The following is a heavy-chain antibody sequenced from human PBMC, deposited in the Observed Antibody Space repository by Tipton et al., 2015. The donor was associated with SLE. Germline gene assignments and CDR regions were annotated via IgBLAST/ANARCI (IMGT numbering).Heavy chain of an antibody. V-gene: IGHV4-34*12. CDR2: VFHDGRT. J-gene: IGHJ5*02. D-gene: IGHD6-13*01. Sequence: LRLSCAASGFTFSSYSMNWVRQAPGKGLEWIGEVFHDGRTNYNPSLKSRVTFLVDKSKNQFSLKLSSVTAADTAVYYCARQRGIAASNGPLWPWGQGTLVIVSS. CDR3: ARQRGIAASNGPLWP. CDR1: GFTFSSYS.